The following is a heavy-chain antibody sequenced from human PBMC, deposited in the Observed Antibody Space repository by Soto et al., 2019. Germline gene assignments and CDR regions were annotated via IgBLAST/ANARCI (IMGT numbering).Heavy chain of an antibody. CDR2: IIPIFGTA. CDR3: ARGYSSGWYLFDY. CDR1: GGTFSSYA. V-gene: IGHV1-69*13. Sequence: ASVKVSCKASGGTFSSYAISWVRQAPGQGLEWMGGIIPIFGTANYAQEFQGRVTITADESTSTAYMELSSLRSEDTAVYYCARGYSSGWYLFDYWGQGTLVTVSS. D-gene: IGHD6-19*01. J-gene: IGHJ4*02.